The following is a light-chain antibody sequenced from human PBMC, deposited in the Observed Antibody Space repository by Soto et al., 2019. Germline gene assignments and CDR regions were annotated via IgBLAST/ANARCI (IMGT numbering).Light chain of an antibody. CDR1: QSVGTN. Sequence: EIEMTQSPATLTLSPGEIATLSCRASQSVGTNLAWYQQKPGQAPRLLIFGASTRATGVPARISGSGSGTDFTLTISSLQSEDFAMYYCQLYNNWPETFGQGTEVEIK. V-gene: IGKV3-15*01. J-gene: IGKJ1*01. CDR3: QLYNNWPET. CDR2: GAS.